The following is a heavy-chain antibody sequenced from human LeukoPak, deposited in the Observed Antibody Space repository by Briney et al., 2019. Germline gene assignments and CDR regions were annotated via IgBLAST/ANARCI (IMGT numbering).Heavy chain of an antibody. J-gene: IGHJ6*02. CDR1: GFTFSSYD. D-gene: IGHD3-22*01. CDR3: ARGRYSSGSETYYYYSMDV. Sequence: GGSLRLSCAASGFTFSSYDMHWVRQATGKGLEWVSAIGTAGDTYYPGSVKGRFTISRENAKNSLYLRMNSLRAGDTAVYYCARGRYSSGSETYYYYSMDVWGQGTTVTVSS. V-gene: IGHV3-13*04. CDR2: IGTAGDT.